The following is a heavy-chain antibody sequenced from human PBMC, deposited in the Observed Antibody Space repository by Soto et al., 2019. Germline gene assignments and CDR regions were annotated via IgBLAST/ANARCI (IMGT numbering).Heavy chain of an antibody. CDR1: GYTFTSYY. CDR2: INPSGGST. CDR3: AREKEGATVTNNWFAP. J-gene: IGHJ5*02. D-gene: IGHD4-17*01. Sequence: QVQLVQSGAEVKKPGASVKVSCKASGYTFTSYYMHWVRQAPGQGLEWMGIINPSGGSTSYAQKFQGRVTMTRDTSTSTVYMELSSLRSEDTAVYYCAREKEGATVTNNWFAPWGQGTLVTVSS. V-gene: IGHV1-46*01.